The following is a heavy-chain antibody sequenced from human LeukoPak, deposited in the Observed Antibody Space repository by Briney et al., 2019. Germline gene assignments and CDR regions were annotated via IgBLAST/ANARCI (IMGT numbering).Heavy chain of an antibody. D-gene: IGHD6-13*01. CDR3: ARLLFIPAIGHVPVFDY. Sequence: PGGSLRLSCAASGFTFSSYSMNWVRQAPGKGLEWVSSICSSSSYIYYADSVKGRFTISRDNAKNSLYLQMNSLRTEDTAVYYCARLLFIPAIGHVPVFDYWGQGTLVTVTS. V-gene: IGHV3-21*01. J-gene: IGHJ4*02. CDR1: GFTFSSYS. CDR2: ICSSSSYI.